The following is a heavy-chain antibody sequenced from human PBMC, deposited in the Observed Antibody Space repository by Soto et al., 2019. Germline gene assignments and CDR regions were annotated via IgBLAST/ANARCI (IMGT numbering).Heavy chain of an antibody. CDR3: AKSPVAGRSFYYYGMDV. CDR1: GFTFSSYG. Sequence: GGSLRLSCAASGFTFSSYGMHWVRQAPGKGLEWVAVISYDGSNKYYADSVKGRFTISRDNSKNTLYLQMNSLRAEDTAVYYCAKSPVAGRSFYYYGMDVWGQGTTVTV. J-gene: IGHJ6*02. CDR2: ISYDGSNK. V-gene: IGHV3-30*18. D-gene: IGHD6-19*01.